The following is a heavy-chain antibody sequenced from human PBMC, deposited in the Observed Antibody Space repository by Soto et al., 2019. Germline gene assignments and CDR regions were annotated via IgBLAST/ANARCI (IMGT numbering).Heavy chain of an antibody. Sequence: GGSLRLSCAASGFTFSSYSMNWVRQAPGKGLEWVSYISSSSSTIYYADSVKGRFTISRDNAKNSLYLQMNSLRDEDTAVYYCARVVGAPGYYYYGMDVWGQGTTVTVS. CDR2: ISSSSSTI. CDR3: ARVVGAPGYYYYGMDV. V-gene: IGHV3-48*02. CDR1: GFTFSSYS. J-gene: IGHJ6*02. D-gene: IGHD1-26*01.